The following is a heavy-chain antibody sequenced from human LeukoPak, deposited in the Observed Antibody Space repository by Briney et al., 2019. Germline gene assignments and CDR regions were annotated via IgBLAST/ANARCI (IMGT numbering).Heavy chain of an antibody. CDR2: ISSSSSTI. D-gene: IGHD5-18*01. Sequence: GGSLRLSCAASGFTFSSYSMNWVRQAPGKGLEWVSYISSSSSTIYYADSVKGRFTISRDNAKNSLYLQMNSLRAEDTAVYYCARARFFRGYSYGYQQNYYYYYMDVWGKGTTVTVSS. CDR1: GFTFSSYS. V-gene: IGHV3-48*01. CDR3: ARARFFRGYSYGYQQNYYYYYMDV. J-gene: IGHJ6*03.